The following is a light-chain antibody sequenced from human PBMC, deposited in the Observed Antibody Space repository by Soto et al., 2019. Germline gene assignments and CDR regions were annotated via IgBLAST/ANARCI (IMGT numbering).Light chain of an antibody. CDR2: DAS. CDR1: QSVSSSY. Sequence: VLTQLPSTLCLALGGSGTLYCGASQSVSSSYVAWYQHRPGLAPRLLIHDASSRATGIPDRFSGTKSGTDFTLTIRRLEPEDAAVYFCQQYGSSPITFGQGTRLEIK. CDR3: QQYGSSPIT. J-gene: IGKJ5*01. V-gene: IGKV3D-20*01.